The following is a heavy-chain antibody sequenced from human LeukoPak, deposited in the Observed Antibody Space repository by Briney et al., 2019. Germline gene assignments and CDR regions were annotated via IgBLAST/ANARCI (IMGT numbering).Heavy chain of an antibody. Sequence: PSQTLSLTCTVSGGSISSAAYYWSWIRQHPGKGLEWIGYIYYSGSTYYNPSLKSRVTISVDTSKNQFSLKLSSVTAADTAVYYCARQGWASFYYYGVDVWGQGTPVTVSS. J-gene: IGHJ6*02. CDR2: IYYSGST. CDR1: GGSISSAAYY. D-gene: IGHD6-19*01. V-gene: IGHV4-31*03. CDR3: ARQGWASFYYYGVDV.